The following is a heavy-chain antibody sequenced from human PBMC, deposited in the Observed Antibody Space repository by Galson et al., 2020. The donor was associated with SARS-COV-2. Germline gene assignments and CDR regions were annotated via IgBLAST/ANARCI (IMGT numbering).Heavy chain of an antibody. CDR3: ARASIVVVPAAIPHWYFDL. V-gene: IGHV3-11*01. D-gene: IGHD2-2*01. Sequence: NSGGSLRLSCAASGFTFSDYYMSWIRQAPGKGLEWVSYISSSGSTIYYADSVKGRFTISRDNAKNSLYLQMNSLRAEDTAVYYCARASIVVVPAAIPHWYFDLWGRGTLVTVSS. CDR1: GFTFSDYY. J-gene: IGHJ2*01. CDR2: ISSSGSTI.